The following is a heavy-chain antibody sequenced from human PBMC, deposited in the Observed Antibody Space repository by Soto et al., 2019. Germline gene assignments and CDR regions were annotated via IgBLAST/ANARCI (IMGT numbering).Heavy chain of an antibody. D-gene: IGHD2-2*01. CDR3: ARGCSSTTCPFDY. CDR2: IYYSGST. CDR1: GDSISSYY. J-gene: IGHJ4*02. V-gene: IGHV4-59*01. Sequence: QVQLQESGPGLVKPSETLSLTCRVSGDSISSYYWSWIRQPPGKGLEWIGYIYYSGSTNYNPSLKSRVTISVDTSKNQFSLKLSSLTAADTAVYYWARGCSSTTCPFDYWGQGALVTVSS.